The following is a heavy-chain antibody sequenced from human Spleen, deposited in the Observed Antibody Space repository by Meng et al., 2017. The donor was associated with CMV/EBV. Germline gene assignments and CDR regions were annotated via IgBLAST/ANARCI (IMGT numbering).Heavy chain of an antibody. J-gene: IGHJ1*01. D-gene: IGHD2-2*01. Sequence: EVQLVESGGGLVKPGGSLRLSCAASGFTFNVYTMNWVRQAPGKGLEWVSSISRSSSYIYYADSVKGRFTISRDNAKNSLYLEMNSLRAEDTAVFYCAREHCYSTSCSNPHPMDFQQWGQGTLVNVSS. CDR2: ISRSSSYI. CDR3: AREHCYSTSCSNPHPMDFQQ. V-gene: IGHV3-21*01. CDR1: GFTFNVYT.